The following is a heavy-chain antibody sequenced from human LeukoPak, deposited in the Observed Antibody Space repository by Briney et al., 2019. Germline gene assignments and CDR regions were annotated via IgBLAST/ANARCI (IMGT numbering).Heavy chain of an antibody. CDR3: ARGGTAMVSGAFDI. CDR2: ISSNGGST. D-gene: IGHD5-18*01. Sequence: GGSLRLSCAASGFTFSSYAMHWVRQAPGKGLEYVSAISSNGGSTYYANSVKGRFTISRDNSKNTPYLQMGSLRAEDMAVYYCARGGTAMVSGAFDIWGQGTMVTVSS. J-gene: IGHJ3*02. CDR1: GFTFSSYA. V-gene: IGHV3-64*01.